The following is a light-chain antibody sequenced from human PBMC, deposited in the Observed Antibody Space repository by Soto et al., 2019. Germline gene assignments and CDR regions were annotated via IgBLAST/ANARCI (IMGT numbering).Light chain of an antibody. V-gene: IGKV3-20*01. CDR3: QQYGSSPWT. J-gene: IGKJ1*01. CDR1: QSVSSSY. CDR2: GAS. Sequence: EIVLTESPCTLALSPGKRASLSRRASQSVSSSYLAWYQQKPGQAPRLLIYGASSRATGIVGRFSGSGSGTFFTLTISRLEPEDFAVYYCQQYGSSPWTFGQGTKVDIK.